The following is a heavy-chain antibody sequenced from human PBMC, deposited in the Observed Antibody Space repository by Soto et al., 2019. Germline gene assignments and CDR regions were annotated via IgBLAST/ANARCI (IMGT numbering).Heavy chain of an antibody. J-gene: IGHJ6*02. D-gene: IGHD6-13*01. V-gene: IGHV1-8*01. CDR2: MNPNSGNT. CDR3: ARAPYSSSWYYYGMDV. Sequence: QVQLVQSGAEVKKPGASVKVSCKASGYTFTSYDINWVRQATGQGLEWMGWMNPNSGNTGYAQKFQGRVTMTRNTSISTAYMELSSLRSEDTAVYYCARAPYSSSWYYYGMDVWGQWTTVTVSS. CDR1: GYTFTSYD.